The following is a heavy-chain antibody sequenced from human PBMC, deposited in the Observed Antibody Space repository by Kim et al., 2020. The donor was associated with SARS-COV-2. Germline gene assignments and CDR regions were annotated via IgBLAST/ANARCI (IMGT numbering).Heavy chain of an antibody. CDR2: ISYDGSNK. CDR3: ASGDNWKAYYFDY. J-gene: IGHJ4*02. CDR1: GFTFSSYA. D-gene: IGHD1-20*01. Sequence: GGSLRLSCAASGFTFSSYAMHWVRQAPGKGLEWVAVISYDGSNKYYADSVKGRFTISRDNSKNTLYLQMNSLRAEDTAVYYCASGDNWKAYYFDYWGQGTLVTVSS. V-gene: IGHV3-30-3*01.